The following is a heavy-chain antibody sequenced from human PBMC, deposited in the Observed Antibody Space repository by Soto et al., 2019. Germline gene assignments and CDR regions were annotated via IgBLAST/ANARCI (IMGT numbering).Heavy chain of an antibody. CDR2: IIPIVGTV. CDR1: GGTFSTYA. J-gene: IGHJ6*02. D-gene: IGHD3-22*01. CDR3: ASGEVYDSRGDYYYTMDV. V-gene: IGHV1-69*13. Sequence: SVKVSCKASGGTFSTYAISWVRQAPGRGLEWMGGIIPIVGTVNYAQKSQGRVTITADESTSTAFMELSSLRSEDTAAYYCASGEVYDSRGDYYYTMDVWGQGTTVTVSS.